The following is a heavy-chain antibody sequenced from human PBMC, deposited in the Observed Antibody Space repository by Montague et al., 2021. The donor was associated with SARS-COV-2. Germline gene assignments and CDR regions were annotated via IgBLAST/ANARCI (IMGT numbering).Heavy chain of an antibody. V-gene: IGHV3-48*02. Sequence: SLRLSCAASGFIFSSYSMNWVRQAPGKGLEWVSYISKTITTTYYADSVRGRFTISRDNVKDSLYLQMDSLRDEDTAMYYGVRDPHALDYWGHGTLVTVSS. J-gene: IGHJ4*01. CDR2: ISKTITTT. CDR1: GFIFSSYS. CDR3: VRDPHALDY.